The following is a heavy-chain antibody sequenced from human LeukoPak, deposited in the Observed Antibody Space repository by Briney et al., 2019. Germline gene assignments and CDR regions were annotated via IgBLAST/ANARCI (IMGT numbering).Heavy chain of an antibody. CDR1: GFTFSSYW. D-gene: IGHD5-12*01. J-gene: IGHJ4*02. CDR3: AKSFGYSGSIDY. CDR2: ISGSGGST. V-gene: IGHV3-23*01. Sequence: GGSLRLSCAASGFTFSSYWMSWVRQAPGKGLEWVSAISGSGGSTYYADSVKGRFTISRDNSKNTLYLQMNSLRAEDTAVYYCAKSFGYSGSIDYWGQGTLVTVSS.